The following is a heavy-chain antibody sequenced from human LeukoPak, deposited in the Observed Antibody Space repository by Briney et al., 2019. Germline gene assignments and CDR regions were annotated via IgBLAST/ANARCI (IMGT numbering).Heavy chain of an antibody. CDR2: VHYSGGT. D-gene: IGHD1-26*01. CDR3: AKSGGYGLIDY. V-gene: IGHV4-39*07. Sequence: SETLSLTYTVSGGSIPTSTYHWGWIRQSPGKGLEWIGSVHYSGGTYYNPSLRSRVSISLDTSKSQFSLKLNFATAADTAIYYCAKSGGYGLIDYWGQGTLVTVSS. J-gene: IGHJ4*02. CDR1: GGSIPTSTYH.